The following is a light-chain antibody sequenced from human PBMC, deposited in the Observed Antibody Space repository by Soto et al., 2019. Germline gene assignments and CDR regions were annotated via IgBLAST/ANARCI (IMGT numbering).Light chain of an antibody. Sequence: QYALTQPRSVSGSPGQSVTISCTGTSSDVGAYNFVSWYQQHPGRVPKLMIYDVSRRPSGVPDRFSGSKSGNTASLTISGLQADDEADYYCCSYAGSYTLVFGGGTKLTVL. CDR1: SSDVGAYNF. CDR3: CSYAGSYTLV. CDR2: DVS. J-gene: IGLJ3*02. V-gene: IGLV2-11*01.